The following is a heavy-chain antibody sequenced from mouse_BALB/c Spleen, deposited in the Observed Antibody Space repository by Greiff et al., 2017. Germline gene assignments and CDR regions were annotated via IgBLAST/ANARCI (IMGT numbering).Heavy chain of an antibody. D-gene: IGHD5-1*01. CDR1: GYTFTSYY. CDR3: ARSTPPHAMDY. J-gene: IGHJ4*01. V-gene: IGHV1S56*01. CDR2: IYPGNVNT. Sequence: QVQLKESGPELVKLGASVRISCKASGYTFTSYYIHWVKQRPGQGLEWIGWIYPGNVNTKYNEKFKGKATLTADKSSSTAYMQLSSLTSEDSAVYFCARSTPPHAMDYWGQGTSVTVSS.